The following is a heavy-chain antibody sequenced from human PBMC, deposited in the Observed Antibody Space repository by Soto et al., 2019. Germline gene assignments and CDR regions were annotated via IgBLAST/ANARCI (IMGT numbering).Heavy chain of an antibody. D-gene: IGHD6-13*01. Sequence: QVQLQESGPGLVKPSETLSLTCTVSGGSISSYYWSWIRQPPGKGLEWIGYIYYSGSTNYNPSLTRGVTIAVDTPQNPFSLKLSSVPAADTAVYYGARRWVGSSSWYNWFDPWGQGTLVTVSS. CDR2: IYYSGST. CDR1: GGSISSYY. V-gene: IGHV4-59*08. CDR3: ARRWVGSSSWYNWFDP. J-gene: IGHJ5*02.